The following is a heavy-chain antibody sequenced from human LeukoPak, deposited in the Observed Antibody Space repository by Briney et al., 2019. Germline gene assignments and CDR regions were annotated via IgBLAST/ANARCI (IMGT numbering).Heavy chain of an antibody. V-gene: IGHV1-18*01. D-gene: IGHD3-9*01. CDR2: ISAYNGNT. J-gene: IGHJ3*02. Sequence: ASVKVSCKASGYTFTSYGISWVRQAPGQGLEWMGWISAYNGNTNYAQKLQGRVTMTTDTSTSTAYMELRSLRSDDTAVYYCARDGPYTYYDILTGYYAFDIWGQGTMVTVSS. CDR3: ARDGPYTYYDILTGYYAFDI. CDR1: GYTFTSYG.